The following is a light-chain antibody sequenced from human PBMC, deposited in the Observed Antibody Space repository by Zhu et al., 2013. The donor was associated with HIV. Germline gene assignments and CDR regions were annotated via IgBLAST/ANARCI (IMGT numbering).Light chain of an antibody. CDR3: QHYNAYSFS. V-gene: IGKV1-5*03. CDR1: QSVDDW. J-gene: IGKJ2*03. CDR2: KAS. Sequence: DIQMTQSPSTLSASVGDRVTVTCRASQSVDDWLAWYQQKPGTAPKLLIYKASSLEGGVPSRFSGSGSGTEFTLTISSVQPDDFATYYCQHYNAYSFSFGQGTKLEI.